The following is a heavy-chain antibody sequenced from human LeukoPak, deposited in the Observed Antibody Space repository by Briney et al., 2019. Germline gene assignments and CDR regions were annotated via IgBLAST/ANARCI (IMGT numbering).Heavy chain of an antibody. D-gene: IGHD1-7*01. J-gene: IGHJ4*02. CDR3: ASSITGTTSDFVY. Sequence: SETLSLTCTVSGGSISSYYWSWIRQPPGKGLEWIGEINHSGSTNYNPSLKSRVTISVDTSKNQFSLKLSSVTVADTAVYYCASSITGTTSDFVYWGQGTLVTVSS. V-gene: IGHV4-34*01. CDR2: INHSGST. CDR1: GGSISSYY.